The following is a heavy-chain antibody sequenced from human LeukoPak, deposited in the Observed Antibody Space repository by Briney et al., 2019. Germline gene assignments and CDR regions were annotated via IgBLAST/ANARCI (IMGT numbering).Heavy chain of an antibody. J-gene: IGHJ4*02. CDR3: TRVGLTGDRYFDY. Sequence: GGSLRLSCTASGFTFGDYAMSWFRPAPGKGLEWVGFIRSKAYGGTTEYAASVKGRFTISRDDSKSIAYLQMNSLKTEDTAVYYCTRVGLTGDRYFDYWGQGTLVTVSS. CDR2: IRSKAYGGTT. V-gene: IGHV3-49*03. CDR1: GFTFGDYA. D-gene: IGHD7-27*01.